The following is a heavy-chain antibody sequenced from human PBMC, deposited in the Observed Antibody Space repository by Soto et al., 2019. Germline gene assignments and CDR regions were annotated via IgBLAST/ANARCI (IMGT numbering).Heavy chain of an antibody. Sequence: QVQLQESGPGLVKPSQTLSLTCTVSGGSISSGGYYWSWIRQHPGKGLEWIGYIYYSGSTYYNPSLQSRVTTSVDTSKNQFPLKLSFGTAADTAVYYCARDRSLNFAYYYYGMDVWGQGTTVTVSS. CDR1: GGSISSGGYY. V-gene: IGHV4-31*03. J-gene: IGHJ6*02. D-gene: IGHD1-26*01. CDR3: ARDRSLNFAYYYYGMDV. CDR2: IYYSGST.